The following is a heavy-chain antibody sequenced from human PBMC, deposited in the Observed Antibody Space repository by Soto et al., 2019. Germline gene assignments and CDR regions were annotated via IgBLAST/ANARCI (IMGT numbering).Heavy chain of an antibody. J-gene: IGHJ5*02. Sequence: GESLKISCKGSGYSFTSYWIGWVRQMPGKGLEWMGIIYPGDSDTRYSPSFQGQVTTSADKSISTAYLQWSSLKASDTAMYYCARRLGYCSSTSCHYHWFDPWGQGTLVTVSS. D-gene: IGHD2-2*01. CDR2: IYPGDSDT. V-gene: IGHV5-51*01. CDR1: GYSFTSYW. CDR3: ARRLGYCSSTSCHYHWFDP.